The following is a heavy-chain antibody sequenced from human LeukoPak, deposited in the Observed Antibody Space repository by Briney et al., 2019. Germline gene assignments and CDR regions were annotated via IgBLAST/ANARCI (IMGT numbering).Heavy chain of an antibody. J-gene: IGHJ5*02. CDR2: IYHSGST. Sequence: PSGTLSLTCAVSGGSISSSNWWSWVRQPPGKGLEWIGEIYHSGSTNYNPSLKSRVTISVDTSKNQFSLKLSSVTAADTAVYYCARRGDYVAIRSHWFDPWGQGTLVTVSS. V-gene: IGHV4-4*02. D-gene: IGHD4-17*01. CDR1: GGSISSSNW. CDR3: ARRGDYVAIRSHWFDP.